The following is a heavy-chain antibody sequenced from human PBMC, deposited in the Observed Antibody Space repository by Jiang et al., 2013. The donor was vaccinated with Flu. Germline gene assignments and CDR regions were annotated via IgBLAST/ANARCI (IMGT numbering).Heavy chain of an antibody. J-gene: IGHJ6*02. V-gene: IGHV4-39*07. CDR1: GGSISSSSYY. CDR3: ARDRVDTAMAHYYYYGMDV. Sequence: GPGLVKPSETLSLTCTVSGGSISSSSYYWGWIRQPPGKGLEWIGSIYYSGSTYYNPSLKSRVTISVDTSKNQFSLKLSSVTAADTAVYYCARDRVDTAMAHYYYYGMDVWGQGTTVTVSS. D-gene: IGHD5-18*01. CDR2: IYYSGST.